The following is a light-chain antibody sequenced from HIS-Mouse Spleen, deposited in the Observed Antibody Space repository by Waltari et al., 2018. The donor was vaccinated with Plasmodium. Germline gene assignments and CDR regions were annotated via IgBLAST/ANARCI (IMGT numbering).Light chain of an antibody. CDR2: DVI. J-gene: IGLJ1*01. V-gene: IGLV2-11*01. CDR1: NSFTGGLHC. CDR3: CSYAGSYTYV. Sequence: HSAMTQPRSVSGSPGQSVTISCTGTNSFTGGLHCAPWYQQHPGKAPKLMIYDVINRPSGVPDRYSGSKSGNTASRTISGLQAEDEADYYCCSYAGSYTYVFGTGTKVTVL.